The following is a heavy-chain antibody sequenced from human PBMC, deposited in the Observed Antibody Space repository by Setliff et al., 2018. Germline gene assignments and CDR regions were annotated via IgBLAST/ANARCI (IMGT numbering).Heavy chain of an antibody. CDR2: IEPTDSYT. Sequence: RGESLKISCKASGYSFSNFWINWVRQLPGKGLEWMGRIEPTDSYTNYSPSFQGHVTISIDKSITTAYLHWSSLKASDTAMYYCTRGGYDSGVWGQGTLVTVSS. D-gene: IGHD6-25*01. V-gene: IGHV5-10-1*01. J-gene: IGHJ4*02. CDR3: TRGGYDSGV. CDR1: GYSFSNFW.